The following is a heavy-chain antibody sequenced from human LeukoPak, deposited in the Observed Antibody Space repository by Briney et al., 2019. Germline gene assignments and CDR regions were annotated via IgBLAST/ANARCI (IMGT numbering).Heavy chain of an antibody. J-gene: IGHJ4*02. CDR2: ISSDGTAN. V-gene: IGHV3-11*04. CDR1: GFIFSDYY. D-gene: IGHD6-13*01. CDR3: VREFWYRFDN. Sequence: GGSLRLSCAASGFIFSDYYMSWIRQAPGKGLEFVSYISSDGTANYYADSVKGRFTISGDNAQNSVYLEMTNLRAEDTAVYYCVREFWYRFDNWGQGTVVTVFS.